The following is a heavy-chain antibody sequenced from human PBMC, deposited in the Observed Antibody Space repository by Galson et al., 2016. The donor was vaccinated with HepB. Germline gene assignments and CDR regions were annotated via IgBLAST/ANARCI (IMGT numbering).Heavy chain of an antibody. CDR2: FYNGSST. V-gene: IGHV3-53*01. D-gene: IGHD3-10*01. CDR1: GFAIGDNY. J-gene: IGHJ4*02. Sequence: SLRLSCAASGFAIGDNYMSWVRQAPGKGLEWVSIFYNGSSTYYVDSVKGRFTISRDNSENTLYLQMNNLRAEDTAIYYCARDVPGTGNLDYWGRGTLVTVAS. CDR3: ARDVPGTGNLDY.